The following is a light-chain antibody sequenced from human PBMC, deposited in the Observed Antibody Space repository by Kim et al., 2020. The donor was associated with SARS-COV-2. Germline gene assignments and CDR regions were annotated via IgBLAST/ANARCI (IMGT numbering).Light chain of an antibody. Sequence: TAPLTVTGNSNNVGHQGASWLQQRQGHPPKSLSYRDNNRPSGISERFSASTSGNTASLTITGLQPEDEADYYCSAWDRSLDAVVFGGGTQLTVL. CDR2: RDN. CDR3: SAWDRSLDAVV. V-gene: IGLV10-54*01. J-gene: IGLJ2*01. CDR1: SNNVGHQG.